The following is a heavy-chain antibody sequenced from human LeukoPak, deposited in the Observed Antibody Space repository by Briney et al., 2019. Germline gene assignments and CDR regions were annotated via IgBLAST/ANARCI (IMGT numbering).Heavy chain of an antibody. V-gene: IGHV3-48*03. CDR3: ARSPNYKGYFDY. CDR2: ISSFSSTI. Sequence: PGGSLRLSCAASGFTFSSYEMNWVRQAPGKGLEWVSYISSFSSTIYYADFVMGRFTISRDNAKNSLYLQMSSLSAEDTAVYYCARSPNYKGYFDYWGQGTLVTVSS. J-gene: IGHJ4*02. CDR1: GFTFSSYE. D-gene: IGHD3-10*01.